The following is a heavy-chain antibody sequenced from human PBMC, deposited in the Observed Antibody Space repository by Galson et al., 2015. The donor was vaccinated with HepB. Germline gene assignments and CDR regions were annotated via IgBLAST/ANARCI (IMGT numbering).Heavy chain of an antibody. CDR2: VWYDATYQ. CDR3: VRLNLAVGFDY. V-gene: IGHV3-33*01. D-gene: IGHD6-19*01. CDR1: GFTFSSYN. Sequence: SLRLSCAASGFTFSSYNMHWVCQAPGKGLEWVAIVWYDATYQYYADSVKGRSTISRDNSKNTLYLQMNSLRAEDTAVYYCVRLNLAVGFDYWGRVTLVTVSS. J-gene: IGHJ4*02.